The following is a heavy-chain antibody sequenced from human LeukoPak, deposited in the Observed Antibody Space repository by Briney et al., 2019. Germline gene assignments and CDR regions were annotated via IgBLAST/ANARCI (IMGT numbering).Heavy chain of an antibody. V-gene: IGHV1-69*05. CDR1: GGTFSGYA. Sequence: SVEVSGKPSGGTFSGYAIIEVRQAPGQGLKGMGGIIPIFCTGNYEQKFQGRVTIPTDESTSTAYMELSSLRSEDTAVYYCARSHKRAVVVAASYYYYYMDVWGKGTTVTVPS. J-gene: IGHJ6*03. CDR3: ARSHKRAVVVAASYYYYYMDV. D-gene: IGHD2-15*01. CDR2: IIPIFCTG.